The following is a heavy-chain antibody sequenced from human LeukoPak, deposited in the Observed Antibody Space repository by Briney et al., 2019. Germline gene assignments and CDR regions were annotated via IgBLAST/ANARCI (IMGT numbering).Heavy chain of an antibody. CDR2: INPRDGST. Sequence: ASVKVSFKASGYRFTIYYMHWVRQAPGQGIEWMGIINPRDGSTTYAQKFQGRVTMTRDTSTSTLYMELISLRSEDTALYYCARDLVLHGAFDIWGQGTMVTVSS. J-gene: IGHJ3*02. V-gene: IGHV1-46*01. CDR3: ARDLVLHGAFDI. CDR1: GYRFTIYY.